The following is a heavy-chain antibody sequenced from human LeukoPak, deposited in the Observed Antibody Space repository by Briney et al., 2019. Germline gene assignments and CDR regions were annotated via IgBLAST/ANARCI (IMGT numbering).Heavy chain of an antibody. CDR1: GFTFSSAW. J-gene: IGHJ4*02. CDR3: ARSPSRGYSYGYWDY. D-gene: IGHD5-18*01. Sequence: PGGSLRLSCAASGFTFSSAWMSWVRQAPGKGLEWVSAISGSGGSTYYADSVKGRFTISRDNSKNTLYLQMNSLRAEDTAVYYCARSPSRGYSYGYWDYWGQGTLVTVSS. CDR2: ISGSGGST. V-gene: IGHV3-23*01.